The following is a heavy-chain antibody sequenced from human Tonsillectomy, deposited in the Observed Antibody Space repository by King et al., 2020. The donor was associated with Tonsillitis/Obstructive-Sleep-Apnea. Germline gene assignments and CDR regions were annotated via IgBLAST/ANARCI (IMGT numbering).Heavy chain of an antibody. CDR1: GFSLSTSGVG. V-gene: IGHV2-5*02. J-gene: IGHJ6*03. Sequence: TLKESGPTLVKPTQTLTLTCTFSGFSLSTSGVGVGWIRQPPGEALEWLAFIYWDDDKRYSPSLKSRLTITKDTSKNQVVLTMTNMDPVDTATYYCANHAPPVTTSGGYMDVWGKGTTVTVSS. CDR2: IYWDDDK. D-gene: IGHD3-16*01. CDR3: ANHAPPVTTSGGYMDV.